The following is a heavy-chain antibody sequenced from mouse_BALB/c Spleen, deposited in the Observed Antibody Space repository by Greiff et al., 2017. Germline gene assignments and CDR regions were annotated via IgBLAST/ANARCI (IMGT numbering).Heavy chain of an antibody. CDR2: IDPENGNT. V-gene: IGHV14-1*02. CDR1: GFNIKDYY. D-gene: IGHD2-2*01. J-gene: IGHJ4*01. Sequence: VQLQQSGAELVRPGALVKLSCKASGFNIKDYYMPWVKQRPEQGLAWIGWIDPENGNTIYDPKFQGKASITADTSSNTAYLQLSSLTSEDTAVYYCAIIYYGYNVAMDYWGQGTSVTVSS. CDR3: AIIYYGYNVAMDY.